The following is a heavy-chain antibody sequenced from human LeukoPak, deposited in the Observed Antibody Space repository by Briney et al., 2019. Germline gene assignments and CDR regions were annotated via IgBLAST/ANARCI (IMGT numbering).Heavy chain of an antibody. CDR2: INPNSGGT. Sequence: GASVKVSCKTSGYTFTDYYIHWVRQAPGQGLEWMGWINPNSGGTNSAKKFQGRVTMTRDTSISTAYMELSRLRSDDTAVYYCARDTLYGTGGYYYVDYWGQETLVTVSS. V-gene: IGHV1-2*02. CDR1: GYTFTDYY. J-gene: IGHJ4*02. CDR3: ARDTLYGTGGYYYVDY. D-gene: IGHD2-8*02.